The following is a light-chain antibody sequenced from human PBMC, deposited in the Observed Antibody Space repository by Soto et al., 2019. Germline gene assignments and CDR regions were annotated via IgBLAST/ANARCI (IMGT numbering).Light chain of an antibody. CDR3: SLYTSSSTVA. J-gene: IGLJ2*01. CDR1: NSDVGTYNY. Sequence: QSALTQPRSVSGSPGQSVTISCTGTNSDVGTYNYVSWYQQHPGKAPKLIIYDVSNRPSGVPDRFSGSKSGNTASLTISGLQAEDEADYYCSLYTSSSTVAFGGGTKLTVL. V-gene: IGLV2-18*01. CDR2: DVS.